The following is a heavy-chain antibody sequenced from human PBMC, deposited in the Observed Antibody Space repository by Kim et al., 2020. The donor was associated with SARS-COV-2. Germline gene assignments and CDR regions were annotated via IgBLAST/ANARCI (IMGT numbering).Heavy chain of an antibody. CDR1: GYSFSTYG. J-gene: IGHJ4*02. CDR2: INTNTGGT. D-gene: IGHD6-19*01. CDR3: ARDGIAVLDH. Sequence: ASVKVSCKASGYSFSTYGVVWVRQSPGQGLEWMGWINTNTGGTMYAQGFTGRFVFSLDTSGSAAYLQISGLRAEDTAVYFCARDGIAVLDHWGQGTLVAVSS. V-gene: IGHV7-4-1*02.